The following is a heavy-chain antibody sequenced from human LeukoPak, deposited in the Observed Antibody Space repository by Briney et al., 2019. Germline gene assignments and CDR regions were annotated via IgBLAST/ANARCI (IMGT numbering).Heavy chain of an antibody. CDR3: ARDPYGVWGSYRGSFDY. J-gene: IGHJ4*02. CDR2: IIPIFGTA. D-gene: IGHD3-16*02. V-gene: IGHV1-69*06. Sequence: SVKVSCKASGGTFSSYAISWVRQAPGQGLEWMGGIIPIFGTANYAQKFQGRVTITADKSTSTAYMELSSLRSEDTAVYYCARDPYGVWGSYRGSFDYWGQGTLVTVSS. CDR1: GGTFSSYA.